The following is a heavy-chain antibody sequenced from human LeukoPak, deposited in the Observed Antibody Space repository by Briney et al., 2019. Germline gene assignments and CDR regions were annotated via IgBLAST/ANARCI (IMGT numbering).Heavy chain of an antibody. Sequence: GGSLRLSCVASGFTYSSYWMSWVRQAPGKGLEWVANIKEDGSEKDYLDSVKGRFTISRDNVKNSVYLQISSLRADDTAVYYCARDTRGGHFDYWGQGTLVTVSS. V-gene: IGHV3-7*03. J-gene: IGHJ4*02. CDR3: ARDTRGGHFDY. CDR2: IKEDGSEK. D-gene: IGHD6-25*01. CDR1: GFTYSSYW.